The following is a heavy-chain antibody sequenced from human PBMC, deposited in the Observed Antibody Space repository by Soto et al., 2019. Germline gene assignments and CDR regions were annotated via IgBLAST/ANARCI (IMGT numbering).Heavy chain of an antibody. D-gene: IGHD3-22*01. CDR1: GFSISSDA. J-gene: IGHJ4*02. Sequence: PGGSLRLSCAASGFSISSDAMSWVRQAPGKGLEWVSGISGSGANTNYADSVKGRFAISIDNSKNTLYLQMSSLRAEETAVYYCAKRQSGNFGTFDSWGQGNLVTVSS. CDR3: AKRQSGNFGTFDS. CDR2: ISGSGANT. V-gene: IGHV3-23*01.